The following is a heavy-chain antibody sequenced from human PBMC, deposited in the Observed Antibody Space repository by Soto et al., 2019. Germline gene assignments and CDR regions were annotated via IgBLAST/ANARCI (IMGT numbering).Heavy chain of an antibody. CDR1: GGSISSGGYY. Sequence: QVQLQESGPGLVKPSQTLSLTCTVSGGSISSGGYYWSWIRQHPGKGLEWIGYIYYSGSTYYNPSLKSRVTISVDTSKNQFSLKLSSVTAADTAVYYCARGGYDFWSGYYTAGGMDVWGQGTTVTVSS. J-gene: IGHJ6*02. CDR2: IYYSGST. V-gene: IGHV4-31*03. D-gene: IGHD3-3*01. CDR3: ARGGYDFWSGYYTAGGMDV.